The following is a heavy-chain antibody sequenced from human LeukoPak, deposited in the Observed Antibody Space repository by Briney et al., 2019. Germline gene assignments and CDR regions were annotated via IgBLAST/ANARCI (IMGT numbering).Heavy chain of an antibody. Sequence: GGSLRLSCAASGFIVSGSYVTWVRQAPGKGLEWVSVIYGGGSTYYADPVKGRFTISRDNSKNTLYLQMDSLGAEDTAIYYCARAIAVRRAHFYFYYMDVWGKGTTVTVSS. V-gene: IGHV3-53*01. D-gene: IGHD6-6*01. J-gene: IGHJ6*03. CDR1: GFIVSGSY. CDR2: IYGGGST. CDR3: ARAIAVRRAHFYFYYMDV.